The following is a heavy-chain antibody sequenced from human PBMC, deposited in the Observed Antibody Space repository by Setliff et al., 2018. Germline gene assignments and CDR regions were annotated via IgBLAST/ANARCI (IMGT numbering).Heavy chain of an antibody. CDR3: ARHALSFDSAWDV. CDR1: GSSFRSYA. CDR2: LSGSGVST. J-gene: IGHJ6*04. V-gene: IGHV3-23*01. D-gene: IGHD3-9*01. Sequence: GGSLRLSCVASGSSFRSYAMSWVRQAPGKGLEWVSTLSGSGVSTYYLDSVKGRFTISKDTSTNTKYMELRSLRSDDTAVYYCARHALSFDSAWDVWGKGTTVTVSS.